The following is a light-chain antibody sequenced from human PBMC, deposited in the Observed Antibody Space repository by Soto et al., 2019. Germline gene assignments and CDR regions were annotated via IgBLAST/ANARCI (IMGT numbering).Light chain of an antibody. Sequence: NFMLTQPHSVSESPGKTVTISCTCSSGSIADNYVQWHQQRPGSAPTTVIFEDNQRPSGVPDRFSGSVDSSSNSASLTISGLKTEDEADDYCQSYDDNNPRWVFGGGTKLTVL. J-gene: IGLJ3*02. CDR1: SGSIADNY. V-gene: IGLV6-57*02. CDR3: QSYDDNNPRWV. CDR2: EDN.